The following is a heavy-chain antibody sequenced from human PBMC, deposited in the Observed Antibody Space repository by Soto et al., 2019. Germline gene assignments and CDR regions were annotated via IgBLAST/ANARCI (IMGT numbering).Heavy chain of an antibody. Sequence: EVQLVESGGGLVQPGGSLRLSCAASGFTFINYWMNWVRQAPGKGLEWVANIKQDESEKYYVDSVKGRFTVSRDNAQSSLSLQMNSLRAEDTALYYCARILRTGTKGYAFNIWGQGTMVTVSS. J-gene: IGHJ3*02. CDR3: ARILRTGTKGYAFNI. V-gene: IGHV3-7*01. CDR2: IKQDESEK. D-gene: IGHD1-1*01. CDR1: GFTFINYW.